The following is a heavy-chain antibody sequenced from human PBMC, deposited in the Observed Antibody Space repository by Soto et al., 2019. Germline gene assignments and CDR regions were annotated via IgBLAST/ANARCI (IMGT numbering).Heavy chain of an antibody. D-gene: IGHD3-9*01. V-gene: IGHV4-39*01. CDR3: ARLEGLATISYYFDY. J-gene: IGHJ4*02. CDR1: GDSINSDSHY. CDR2: IYYRGNT. Sequence: PSETLSLTCSVSGDSINSDSHYWGWIRQPPGKGLEWIGSIYYRGNTYYNPSLKTRVTISLDKSKSQFSLKLNSVTAADSAVYFCARLEGLATISYYFDYWGQGTLVTVSS.